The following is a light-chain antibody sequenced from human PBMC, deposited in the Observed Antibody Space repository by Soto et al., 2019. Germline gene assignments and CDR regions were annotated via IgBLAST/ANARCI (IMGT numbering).Light chain of an antibody. Sequence: QSALTQPASVSGSPGQSIAISCIGVRTDGDGHDYVSWYQQHPGQAPQLIIYDVYNRPSGVSDRFSGSKSGNTASLVISGLQAEDEADYFCTSCTASSPFYVFGAGTKLTVL. J-gene: IGLJ1*01. CDR1: RTDGDGHDY. CDR2: DVY. CDR3: TSCTASSPFYV. V-gene: IGLV2-14*03.